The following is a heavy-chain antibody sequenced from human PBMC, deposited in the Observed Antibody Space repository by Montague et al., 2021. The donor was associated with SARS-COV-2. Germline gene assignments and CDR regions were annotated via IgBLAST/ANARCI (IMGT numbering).Heavy chain of an antibody. CDR1: GGSISSGSYY. V-gene: IGHV4-39*01. J-gene: IGHJ4*02. CDR2: IHSSGST. D-gene: IGHD6-25*01. CDR3: ARRLGGSGWLDY. Sequence: SETLSLTCTVAGGSISSGSYYWGWIRQPLGKGLEWIGNIHSSGSTYYKSRATISVDTSKNQFSLKVTSVTAADTAVYYCARRLGGSGWLDYWGQGTLVTVSS.